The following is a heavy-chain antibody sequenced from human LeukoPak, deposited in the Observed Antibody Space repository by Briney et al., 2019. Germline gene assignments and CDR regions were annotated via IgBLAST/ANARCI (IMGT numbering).Heavy chain of an antibody. J-gene: IGHJ4*02. D-gene: IGHD5-18*01. CDR3: ARVRGWGYSYGRPFDY. CDR2: INHSGST. CDR1: GGSFSGYY. V-gene: IGHV4-34*01. Sequence: SETLSLTCAVYGGSFSGYYWSWIRQPPGKGLEWIGEINHSGSTNYNPSLKSRVTISVDTSKNQFSLKLSSVTAADTAVYYCARVRGWGYSYGRPFDYWGQGTLVTVSS.